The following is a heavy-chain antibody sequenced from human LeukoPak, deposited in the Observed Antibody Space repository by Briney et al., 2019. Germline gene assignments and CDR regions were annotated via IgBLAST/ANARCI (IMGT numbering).Heavy chain of an antibody. D-gene: IGHD5-24*01. J-gene: IGHJ3*02. CDR3: ARDGYNSLDDAFDI. CDR1: GGTFSSYA. Sequence: ASVKVSCKASGGTFSSYAISWVRQAPGQGPEWMGGIIPIFGTANYAQKFQGRVTITADESTSTAYMELSSLRSEDTAVYYCARDGYNSLDDAFDIWGQGTMVTVSS. V-gene: IGHV1-69*13. CDR2: IIPIFGTA.